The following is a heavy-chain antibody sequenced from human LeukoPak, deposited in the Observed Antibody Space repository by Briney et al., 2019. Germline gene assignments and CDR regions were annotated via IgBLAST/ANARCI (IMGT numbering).Heavy chain of an antibody. V-gene: IGHV4-39*01. Sequence: SETLSLTCTVSGGSISSSSYYWGWIRQPPGKGLEWIGSIYYSGSTYYNPSLESRVTISVDTSKNQFSLKLSSVTAADTAVYYRARTGYCSGGSCFSLTFDYWGQGTLVTVSS. CDR1: GGSISSSSYY. CDR2: IYYSGST. D-gene: IGHD2-15*01. CDR3: ARTGYCSGGSCFSLTFDY. J-gene: IGHJ4*02.